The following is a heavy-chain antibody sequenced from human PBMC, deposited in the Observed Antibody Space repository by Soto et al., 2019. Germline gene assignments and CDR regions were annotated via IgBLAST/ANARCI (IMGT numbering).Heavy chain of an antibody. CDR3: ASYYYDSSGYYYVPGVY. J-gene: IGHJ4*02. CDR2: IYYSGST. Sequence: IRQXPGKGLEWIGSIYYSGSTYYNPSLKSRVTISVDTSKNQFSLKLSSVTAADTAVYYCASYYYDSSGYYYVPGVYWGQGTLVTVSS. V-gene: IGHV4-39*01. D-gene: IGHD3-22*01.